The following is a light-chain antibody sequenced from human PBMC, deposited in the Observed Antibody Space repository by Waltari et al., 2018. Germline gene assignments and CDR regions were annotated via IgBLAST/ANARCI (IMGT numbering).Light chain of an antibody. Sequence: QSALTQPASVSGSPGQSIAISCPGSDTDVGGHNFVSWYQQHPGKVPKLIIFDVSNRPSGISYRFSGSKFGNTASLTISGLQADDEADYYCSSYTRGRTYVFGSGTKVTVL. CDR2: DVS. CDR1: DTDVGGHNF. J-gene: IGLJ1*01. V-gene: IGLV2-14*03. CDR3: SSYTRGRTYV.